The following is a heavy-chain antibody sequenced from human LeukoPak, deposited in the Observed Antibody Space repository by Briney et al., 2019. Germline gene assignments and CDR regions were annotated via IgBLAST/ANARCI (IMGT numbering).Heavy chain of an antibody. CDR2: INPNSGNT. J-gene: IGHJ2*01. CDR3: AVDLSTTEPRYIDL. D-gene: IGHD2/OR15-2a*01. Sequence: VASVTVSCKASGYTFTGYYMHWLRQAPGQGLDWMGRINPNSGNTDYAQKFQGRVSMTRDTSIITTYMKLSKLKSNDTRVYDRAVDLSTTEPRYIDLWGRGALVTVSS. CDR1: GYTFTGYY. V-gene: IGHV1-2*05.